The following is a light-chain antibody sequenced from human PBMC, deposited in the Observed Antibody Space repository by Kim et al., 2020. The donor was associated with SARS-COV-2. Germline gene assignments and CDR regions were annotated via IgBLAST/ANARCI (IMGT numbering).Light chain of an antibody. CDR2: DVN. V-gene: IGLV2-14*03. J-gene: IGLJ2*01. Sequence: GQSITISCTGTSSDVGGYDHVSWYQQYPGKAPKLMIYDVNHRPSGVSNRFSGSKSGKTASLTISGPQAEDEADYYCSSYTATTTLVFGGGTQLTVL. CDR1: SSDVGGYDH. CDR3: SSYTATTTLV.